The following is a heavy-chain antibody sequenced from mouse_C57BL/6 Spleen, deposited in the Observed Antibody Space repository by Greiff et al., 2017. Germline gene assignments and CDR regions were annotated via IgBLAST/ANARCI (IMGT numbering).Heavy chain of an antibody. CDR1: GYTFTSYW. D-gene: IGHD1-1*01. V-gene: IGHV1-64*01. J-gene: IGHJ4*01. CDR3: ASGYGSSPYYAMDY. CDR2: IHPNSGST. Sequence: VQLQQPGAELVKPGASVKLSCKASGYTFTSYWMHWVKQRPGQGLEWIGMIHPNSGSTNYNEKFKSKATLTVDKSSSTAYMQLSSLTSEDSAVYYCASGYGSSPYYAMDYWGQGTSVTVSS.